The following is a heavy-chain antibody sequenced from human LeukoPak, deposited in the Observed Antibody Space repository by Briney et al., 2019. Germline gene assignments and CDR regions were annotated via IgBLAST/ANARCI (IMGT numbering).Heavy chain of an antibody. J-gene: IGHJ4*02. CDR3: ARAVPKGRYGSTNYFFDF. Sequence: PGGSLRLSCAASGFTFSDYYMSWIRQAPGKGLEWVSYISSSLSYTDYADSVKGRFTISRDNAKNSLYLQMDSLRDEDTAVYYCARAVPKGRYGSTNYFFDFWGQGTLVTVSS. CDR1: GFTFSDYY. D-gene: IGHD3-10*01. CDR2: ISSSLSYT. V-gene: IGHV3-11*06.